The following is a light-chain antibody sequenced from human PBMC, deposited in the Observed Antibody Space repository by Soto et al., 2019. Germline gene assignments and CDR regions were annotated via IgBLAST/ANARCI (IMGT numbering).Light chain of an antibody. V-gene: IGLV2-14*01. Sequence: QSALTQPASVSGSPGQSITISCTGTSSDVGGYNYASWYQQHPGKAPKLMIYDVSNRPSGVSNRFSGSKSGNTASLTISGLQAEDGADYSCSSYTSSSTPYVFGTGTKVTVL. J-gene: IGLJ1*01. CDR2: DVS. CDR3: SSYTSSSTPYV. CDR1: SSDVGGYNY.